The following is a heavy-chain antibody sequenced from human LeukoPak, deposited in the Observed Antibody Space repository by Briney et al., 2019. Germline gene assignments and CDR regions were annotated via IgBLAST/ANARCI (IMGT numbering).Heavy chain of an antibody. D-gene: IGHD3-3*02. J-gene: IGHJ6*03. CDR1: GYTFTSYD. V-gene: IGHV1-8*01. Sequence: GASVKVSCKASGYTFTSYDINWVRQATGQGLEWMRWMNPNSGNTGYAQKFQGRVTMTRNTSISTAYMELSSLRSEDTAVYYCARGHFWSGYYARAYYYYMDVWGKGTTVTVSS. CDR3: ARGHFWSGYYARAYYYYMDV. CDR2: MNPNSGNT.